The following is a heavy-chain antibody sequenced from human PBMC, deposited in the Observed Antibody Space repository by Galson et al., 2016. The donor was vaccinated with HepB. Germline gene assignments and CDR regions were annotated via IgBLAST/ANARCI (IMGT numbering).Heavy chain of an antibody. CDR1: GFTFTDAW. J-gene: IGHJ4*02. D-gene: IGHD3-9*01. CDR3: TTVLGDAAGYSFDY. CDR2: IKSEAYGGTA. Sequence: SLRLSCAASGFTFTDAWMSWVRQAPGKGLEWVGRIKSEAYGGTADYAAPVQGRFTISRDDSKNMVFLQMNRLRAEDTAVYFCTTVLGDAAGYSFDYWGQESLVTVSS. V-gene: IGHV3-15*01.